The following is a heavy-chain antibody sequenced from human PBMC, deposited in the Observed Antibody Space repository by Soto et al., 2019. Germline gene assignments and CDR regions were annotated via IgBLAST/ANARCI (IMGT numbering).Heavy chain of an antibody. CDR3: ARGLRRQLLNWFDP. Sequence: SETLSLTCTVSGGSISSYYWSWIRQPPGKGLEWIGYIYYIGSTNYNPSLKSRVTISVDTSKNQFSLKLSSVAAADTAVYYCARGLRRQLLNWFDPWGQGTLVTVSS. CDR2: IYYIGST. V-gene: IGHV4-59*01. D-gene: IGHD2-2*01. J-gene: IGHJ5*02. CDR1: GGSISSYY.